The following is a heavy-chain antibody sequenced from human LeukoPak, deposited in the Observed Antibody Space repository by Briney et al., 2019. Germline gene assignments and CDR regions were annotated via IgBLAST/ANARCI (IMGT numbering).Heavy chain of an antibody. V-gene: IGHV3-74*01. Sequence: GGSLRLSCAASGFRFSNSWMYWVRQGPGKGPVWVSRMKTDGTRIEYADSVKGRFTISRDNAKNTLFLQMSSLRVEDTAVYYCTRGADHGGSYYPDWGQGTRVTVSS. CDR2: MKTDGTRI. CDR3: TRGADHGGSYYPD. D-gene: IGHD3-10*01. J-gene: IGHJ4*02. CDR1: GFRFSNSW.